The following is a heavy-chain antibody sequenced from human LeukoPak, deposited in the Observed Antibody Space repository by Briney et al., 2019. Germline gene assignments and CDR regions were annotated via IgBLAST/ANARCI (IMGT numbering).Heavy chain of an antibody. V-gene: IGHV1-3*01. CDR2: INAGNGNT. CDR3: ARGGPGNEYSSSPGLQYYYYYMDV. D-gene: IGHD6-6*01. J-gene: IGHJ6*03. CDR1: GYTFTSYA. Sequence: ASVKVSCKASGYTFTSYAMHWVRQAPGQRLEWMGWINAGNGNTKYSQKFQGRVTITRDTSASTAYMELSSLRSEDTAVYYCARGGPGNEYSSSPGLQYYYYYMDVWGKGTTVTVSS.